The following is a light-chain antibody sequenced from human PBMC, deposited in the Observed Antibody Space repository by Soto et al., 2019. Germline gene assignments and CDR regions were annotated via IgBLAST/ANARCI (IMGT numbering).Light chain of an antibody. Sequence: QSALTQPASVSGSPGQSSTISCTGTSSDIGSYNLVSWYQQHPGKAPKLIIYEGSKRPSGVSNRFSGSKSGNTASLTISGLQAEDEADYYCCSYAGSRSVVFGGGTKLTVL. J-gene: IGLJ3*02. CDR1: SSDIGSYNL. CDR3: CSYAGSRSVV. V-gene: IGLV2-23*01. CDR2: EGS.